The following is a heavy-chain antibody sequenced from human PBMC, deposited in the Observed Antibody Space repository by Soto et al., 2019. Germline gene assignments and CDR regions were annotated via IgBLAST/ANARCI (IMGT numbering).Heavy chain of an antibody. CDR3: ARYMSGRTFFYFDF. CDR2: ITYNGNNT. D-gene: IGHD5-18*01. CDR1: GLTFSFYS. Sequence: GGSLRLACAASGLTFSFYSMSWVRPAPGKGLEWVSVITYNGNNTYYADSVKGRFTISRDNSHDTVHLQMNSLRAEDTAVYYCARYMSGRTFFYFDFW. V-gene: IGHV3-23*01. J-gene: IGHJ4*01.